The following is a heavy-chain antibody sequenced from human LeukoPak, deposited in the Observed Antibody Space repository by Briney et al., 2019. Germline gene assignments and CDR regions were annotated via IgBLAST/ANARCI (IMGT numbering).Heavy chain of an antibody. D-gene: IGHD6-6*01. CDR2: ISSSSSYI. J-gene: IGHJ4*02. Sequence: GGSLRLSCAASGFTFSSYSMNWVRQAPGKGLEWVSSISSSSSYIYYADSVKGRFTISRDNAKNSLYLQMNSLRAEDTAVYYCARDFVSSSSSQYVEYFDYWGQGTLVTVSS. V-gene: IGHV3-21*01. CDR1: GFTFSSYS. CDR3: ARDFVSSSSSQYVEYFDY.